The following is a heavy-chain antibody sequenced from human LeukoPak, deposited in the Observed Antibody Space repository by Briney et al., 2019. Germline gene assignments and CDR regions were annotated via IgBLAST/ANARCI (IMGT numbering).Heavy chain of an antibody. CDR1: GTSIGSGRHY. J-gene: IGHJ4*02. D-gene: IGHD2-21*02. CDR2: IYYSGGT. CDR3: ARVGRGDTLDY. V-gene: IGHV4-31*03. Sequence: SETLSLTCTVSGTSIGSGRHYWSWLRQHPGKGLEWIGYIYYSGGTYTTPSLKSRVTMSVDTSKNQFSLKLNSVTAADTAVYYCARVGRGDTLDYWGQGTLVTVSS.